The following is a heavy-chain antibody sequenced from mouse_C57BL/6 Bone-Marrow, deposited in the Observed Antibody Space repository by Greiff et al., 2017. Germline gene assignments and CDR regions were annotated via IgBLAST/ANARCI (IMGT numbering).Heavy chain of an antibody. D-gene: IGHD1-1*01. Sequence: VQLQQSGAELVRPGASVKLSCKASGYTFTDYYINWVKQRPGQGLEWIARIYPGSGNTYYNEKFKGKATLTAEKSSSTAYMQLSSLTSEDSAVYFCASGLYYYGSSPFAYWGQGTLVTVSA. CDR3: ASGLYYYGSSPFAY. J-gene: IGHJ3*01. CDR1: GYTFTDYY. V-gene: IGHV1-76*01. CDR2: IYPGSGNT.